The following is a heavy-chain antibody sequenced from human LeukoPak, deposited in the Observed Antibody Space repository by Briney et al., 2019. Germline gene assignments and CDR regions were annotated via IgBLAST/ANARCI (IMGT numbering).Heavy chain of an antibody. D-gene: IGHD3-22*01. CDR2: IIPIFGTA. Sequence: GASVKVSCKASGGTFSSYAISWVRQAPGQGLEWMGGIIPIFGTANYAQKFQGRVTITTDGSTSTAYMELSSLRSEDTAVYYCARFRITMIVGRYYFDYWGQGTLVTVSS. CDR1: GGTFSSYA. J-gene: IGHJ4*02. V-gene: IGHV1-69*05. CDR3: ARFRITMIVGRYYFDY.